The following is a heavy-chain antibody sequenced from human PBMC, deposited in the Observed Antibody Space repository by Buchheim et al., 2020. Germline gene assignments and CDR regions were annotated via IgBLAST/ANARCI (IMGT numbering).Heavy chain of an antibody. CDR1: GSTFSSYV. V-gene: IGHV1-69*08. D-gene: IGHD5-12*01. J-gene: IGHJ4*02. CDR2: IIPVVGTP. Sequence: QVHLVQSGPEVKTPGSSVKVSCKASGSTFSSYVFSWVRQAPGQGLEWMGRIIPVVGTPHYAQKFQGRVTINADRSTTTVHMELHSLKSEDTAVYYCARTEFSGYALVYWGQGTL. CDR3: ARTEFSGYALVY.